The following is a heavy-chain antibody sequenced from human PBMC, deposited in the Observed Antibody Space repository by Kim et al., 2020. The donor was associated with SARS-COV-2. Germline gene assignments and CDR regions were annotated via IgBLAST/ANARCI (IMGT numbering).Heavy chain of an antibody. CDR3: ARGSFQQGFDP. J-gene: IGHJ5*02. Sequence: GGSLRLSCEASGFTFSSYWMNWVRQGPGKGLVWVSRIKGDGSDTHYADFVKGRFTISRDNAKNTLHLQLNSLGVEDTATYYCARGSFQQGFDPWGQGTLVTVS. CDR1: GFTFSSYW. CDR2: IKGDGSDT. D-gene: IGHD6-13*01. V-gene: IGHV3-74*01.